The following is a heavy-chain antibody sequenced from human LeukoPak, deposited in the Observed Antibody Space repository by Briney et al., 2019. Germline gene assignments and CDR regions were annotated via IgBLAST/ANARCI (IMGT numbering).Heavy chain of an antibody. CDR1: GFTFSSYS. J-gene: IGHJ4*02. CDR3: ARTIDSSGSNY. D-gene: IGHD3-22*01. Sequence: GGSLRLSCAASGFTFSSYSMNWGRQAPGKGLEWVSSISSSSSYIYYADSVKGRFTISRDNAKNSLYLQLNSLRAEDTAVYYCARTIDSSGSNYWGQGTLVTVSS. V-gene: IGHV3-21*01. CDR2: ISSSSSYI.